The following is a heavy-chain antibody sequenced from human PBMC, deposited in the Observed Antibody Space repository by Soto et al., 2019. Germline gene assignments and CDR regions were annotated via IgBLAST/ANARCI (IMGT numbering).Heavy chain of an antibody. J-gene: IGHJ6*02. CDR2: IYYSGST. CDR3: ARAKGIMVRGVITYYYGMDV. V-gene: IGHV4-59*01. D-gene: IGHD3-10*01. CDR1: GGSISSYY. Sequence: PSETLSLTCTVSGGSISSYYWSWIRQPPGKGLEWIGYIYYSGSTNYNPSLKSRVTISIDTSKNQFSLKLSSVNAADTAVYYCARAKGIMVRGVITYYYGMDVWGQGTTVT.